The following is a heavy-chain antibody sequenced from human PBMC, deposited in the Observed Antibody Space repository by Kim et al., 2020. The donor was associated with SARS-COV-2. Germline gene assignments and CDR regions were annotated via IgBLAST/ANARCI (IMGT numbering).Heavy chain of an antibody. CDR3: TSKRRIAARDYYFDY. CDR2: IRSKANSYAT. CDR1: GFTFSGSA. Sequence: GGSLRLSCAASGFTFSGSAMHWVRQASGKGLEWVGRIRSKANSYATAYAASVKGRFTISRDDSKNTAYLQMNSLKTEDTAVYYCTSKRRIAARDYYFDYWGQGTLVTVSS. D-gene: IGHD6-6*01. J-gene: IGHJ4*02. V-gene: IGHV3-73*01.